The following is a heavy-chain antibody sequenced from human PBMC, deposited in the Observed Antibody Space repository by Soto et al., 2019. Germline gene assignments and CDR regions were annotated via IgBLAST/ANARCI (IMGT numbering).Heavy chain of an antibody. Sequence: QVQLVQSGAEEKKPGASVKVSCKASGYTFTGYAMHWVRQAPGQRLEWMGWINAGNGNTKYSQKFQGRVTITRDTSASTACMELSSLRSEDTAVYYCARAVAVPADFDYWGQGTVVTVSS. D-gene: IGHD6-19*01. CDR3: ARAVAVPADFDY. CDR2: INAGNGNT. J-gene: IGHJ4*02. V-gene: IGHV1-3*05. CDR1: GYTFTGYA.